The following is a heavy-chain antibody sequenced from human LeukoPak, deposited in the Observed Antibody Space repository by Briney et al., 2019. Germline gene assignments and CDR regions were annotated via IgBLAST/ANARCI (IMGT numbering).Heavy chain of an antibody. D-gene: IGHD1-26*01. CDR2: IIPIFGTA. V-gene: IGHV1-69*13. J-gene: IGHJ4*02. CDR3: ALRSGR. CDR1: GYTFTGYY. Sequence: ASVKVSCKASGYTFTGYYLHWVRQAPGQGLEWMGGIIPIFGTANYAQKFQGRVTITADESTSTAYMELSSLRSEDTAVYYCALRSGRWGQGTLVTVSS.